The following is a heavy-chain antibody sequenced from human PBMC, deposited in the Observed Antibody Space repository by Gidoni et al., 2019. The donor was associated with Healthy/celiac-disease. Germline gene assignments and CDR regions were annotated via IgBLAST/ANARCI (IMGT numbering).Heavy chain of an antibody. CDR2: IYHSGST. J-gene: IGHJ6*02. Sequence: QVQLQESGPGLVKPSGTLSLTCAVSGGSISSSNWWRWVRQPPGKGLEWIGEIYHSGSTNYNPSLKSRVTISVDKSKNQFSLKLSSVTAADTAVYYCARARGIAVAGTFDYYYYGMDVWGQGNGHRLL. CDR3: ARARGIAVAGTFDYYYYGMDV. V-gene: IGHV4-4*02. D-gene: IGHD6-19*01. CDR1: GGSISSSNW.